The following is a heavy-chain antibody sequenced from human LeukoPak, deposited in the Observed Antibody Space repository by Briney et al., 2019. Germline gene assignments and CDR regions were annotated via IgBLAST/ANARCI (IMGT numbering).Heavy chain of an antibody. D-gene: IGHD2-2*01. CDR2: IKQDGSEK. J-gene: IGHJ4*02. V-gene: IGHV3-7*04. Sequence: PGGSLRLSCAASGFTFSSYWMSWVRQAPGKGLEWVANIKQDGSEKYYVDSVKGRFTISRDNAKNSLYLQMNSLRAEDTAVYYCARAGYCSSTSCSNPFDYWGQGTLVTVSS. CDR3: ARAGYCSSTSCSNPFDY. CDR1: GFTFSSYW.